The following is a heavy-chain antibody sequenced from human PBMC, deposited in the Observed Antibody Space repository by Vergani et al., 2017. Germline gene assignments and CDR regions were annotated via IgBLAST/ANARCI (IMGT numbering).Heavy chain of an antibody. CDR2: ISAYNGNT. J-gene: IGHJ4*02. Sequence: VQLVQSGAEVKKPGESLKISCKGSGYSFTSYGISWVRQAPGQGLEWMGWISAYNGNTNYAQKLQGRVTMTTDTSTSTAYMELRSLRSDDTAVYYCARALYFDHLHYFDYWGQGTLVTVSS. D-gene: IGHD3-9*01. CDR1: GYSFTSYG. V-gene: IGHV1-18*01. CDR3: ARALYFDHLHYFDY.